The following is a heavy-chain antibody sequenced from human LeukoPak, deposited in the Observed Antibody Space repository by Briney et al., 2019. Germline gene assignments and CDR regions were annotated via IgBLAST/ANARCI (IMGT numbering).Heavy chain of an antibody. CDR2: VDPDDGQR. Sequence: ASVKVSCKISGYTLNDISMHWVRQPPGKGLEWMGGVDPDDGQRVYAQKFQGTVTMTEDTSTNTAYMELSRLRSEDTAVYFCAAVSGHYTLLDAWGQGALVTVS. CDR3: AAVSGHYTLLDA. V-gene: IGHV1-24*01. J-gene: IGHJ5*02. CDR1: GYTLNDIS. D-gene: IGHD4-11*01.